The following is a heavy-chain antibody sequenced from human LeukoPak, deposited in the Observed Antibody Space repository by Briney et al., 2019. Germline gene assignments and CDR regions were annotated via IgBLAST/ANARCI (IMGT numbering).Heavy chain of an antibody. V-gene: IGHV3-30*02. CDR1: VCSFRTHG. CDR3: AQDANWGFAD. CDR2: IRNDGSDQ. J-gene: IGHJ4*02. Sequence: SLRRSFAAPVCSFRTHGMHSVREAASKGLEWVAFIRNDGSDQYYSDSVKGRSTISRDTSKNTVSLQMNSLRGEDTAVYYCAQDANWGFADWGQGPLVIVSS. D-gene: IGHD7-27*01.